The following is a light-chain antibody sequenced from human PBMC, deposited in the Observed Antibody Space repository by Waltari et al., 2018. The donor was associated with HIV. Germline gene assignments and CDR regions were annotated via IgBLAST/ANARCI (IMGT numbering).Light chain of an antibody. J-gene: IGLJ3*02. CDR3: AVWDNSLSAQV. V-gene: IGLV1-47*01. CDR1: SSNIGNNY. Sequence: QSVLTQSPSISGTPGQRVAISCSGSSSNIGNNYVSWYQQVPGTTPQLLIFWNTHRPSGVSDRFSCSVSGTSASLAISGLRSDDEANYYCAVWDNSLSAQVFGGGTTLTVL. CDR2: WNT.